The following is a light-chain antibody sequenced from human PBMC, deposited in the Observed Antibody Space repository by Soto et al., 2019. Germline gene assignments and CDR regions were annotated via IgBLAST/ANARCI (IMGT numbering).Light chain of an antibody. CDR3: QQYDSYSLRT. Sequence: DIQMTQSPSTLSASVGDRVTITCRASQTITTSLAWYQQKPGKARKLLIYKASSLESGVPSRFSGSGSGTEFTLTISSLQPDDFATYYCQQYDSYSLRTFGQGTKVEI. CDR1: QTITTS. CDR2: KAS. V-gene: IGKV1-5*03. J-gene: IGKJ1*01.